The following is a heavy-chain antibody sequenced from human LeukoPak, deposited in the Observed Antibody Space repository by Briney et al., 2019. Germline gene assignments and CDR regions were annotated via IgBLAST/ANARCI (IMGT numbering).Heavy chain of an antibody. CDR2: ISSSSSYI. V-gene: IGHV3-21*01. J-gene: IGHJ4*02. CDR1: GFTFSSYA. D-gene: IGHD3-22*01. CDR3: ARDHGYYDSSGHIDY. Sequence: GGSLRLSCAASGFTFSSYAMSWVRQAPGKGLEWVSSISSSSSYIYYADSVKGRFTISRDNAKNSLYLQMNSLRAEDTAVYYCARDHGYYDSSGHIDYWGQGTLVTVSS.